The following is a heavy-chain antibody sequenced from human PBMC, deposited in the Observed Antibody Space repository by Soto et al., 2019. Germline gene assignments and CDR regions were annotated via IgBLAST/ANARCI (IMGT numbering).Heavy chain of an antibody. V-gene: IGHV1-3*01. CDR2: INAANGNT. Sequence: ASVKVSCKASGFVSTNYNFHWVRQAPGQSLEWMGRINAANGNTQYSQNFQGRVTFTSDASASTAFMELTNLRFEDKAMYYCATDYGSNWRLWGQGTLVTV. D-gene: IGHD3-10*01. J-gene: IGHJ4*02. CDR1: GFVSTNYN. CDR3: ATDYGSNWRL.